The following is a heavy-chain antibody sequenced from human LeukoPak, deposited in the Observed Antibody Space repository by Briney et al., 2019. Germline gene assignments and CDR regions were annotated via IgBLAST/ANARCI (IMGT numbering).Heavy chain of an antibody. CDR3: ARRAGAYSHPYDY. CDR1: GFFFSSYG. V-gene: IGHV3-23*01. D-gene: IGHD4/OR15-4a*01. CDR2: IDGSGRTT. J-gene: IGHJ4*02. Sequence: GGSLRLSCAASGFFFSSYGLSWVRQAPGKGLEWVSAIDGSGRTTDYADSVKGRFIISRDNYKNILYLQMNSLRAEDTAVYYCARRAGAYSHPYDYWGQGTLVTVSS.